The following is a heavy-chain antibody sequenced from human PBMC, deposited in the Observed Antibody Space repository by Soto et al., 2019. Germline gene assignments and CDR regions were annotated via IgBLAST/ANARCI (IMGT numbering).Heavy chain of an antibody. J-gene: IGHJ5*02. CDR1: GFTFSNYD. Sequence: QVQLVESGGGVVQPGRSLRLSCAASGFTFSNYDMHWVRQAPGKGLEWVAFIWYGGTKEYYADSVKGRFTISRDNSKNTLYLHMSSLRAEDTAVYYCATFSSDHPWGQGTLVTVSS. CDR2: IWYGGTKE. CDR3: ATFSSDHP. V-gene: IGHV3-33*01. D-gene: IGHD6-19*01.